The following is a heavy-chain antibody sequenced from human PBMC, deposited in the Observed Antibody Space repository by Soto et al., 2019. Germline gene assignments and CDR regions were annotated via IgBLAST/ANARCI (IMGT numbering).Heavy chain of an antibody. Sequence: PRESLKISCKGSGYRFTSYWIGWVRQMPGKGLEWMGIIYPGDSDTRYSPSFQGQVTISADKSISTAFLQWRSLQASDTAMYYCARRYDNADYWTYWGQGTLVTVSS. D-gene: IGHD3-3*01. CDR1: GYRFTSYW. CDR2: IYPGDSDT. CDR3: ARRYDNADYWTY. J-gene: IGHJ4*02. V-gene: IGHV5-51*01.